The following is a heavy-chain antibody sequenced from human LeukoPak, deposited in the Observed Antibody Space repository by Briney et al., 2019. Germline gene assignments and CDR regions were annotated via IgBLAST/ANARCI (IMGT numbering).Heavy chain of an antibody. CDR2: INPKTGDT. Sequence: ASVKVSCKASGYSFTGYHMHWVRQAPGQGLEWMGWINPKTGDTHYAQKFQGRVTMTRDTSISTAYMEVNSLRSDDTALYFCGRGLLLETYFLGDYWGQGTLVTVSS. D-gene: IGHD3-3*01. CDR1: GYSFTGYH. V-gene: IGHV1-2*02. J-gene: IGHJ4*02. CDR3: GRGLLLETYFLGDY.